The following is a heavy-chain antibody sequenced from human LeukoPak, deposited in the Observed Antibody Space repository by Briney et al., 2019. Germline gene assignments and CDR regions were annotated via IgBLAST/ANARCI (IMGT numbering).Heavy chain of an antibody. V-gene: IGHV4-39*07. Sequence: SETLSLTCTVSGGSVSSGSYYWSWIRQPPGKGLEWIGEINHSGSTNYNPSLKSRVTISVDTSKNQFSLKLSSVTAADTAVYYCAMAQYYFDYWGQGTLVTVSS. CDR2: INHSGST. CDR1: GGSVSSGSYY. J-gene: IGHJ4*02. CDR3: AMAQYYFDY.